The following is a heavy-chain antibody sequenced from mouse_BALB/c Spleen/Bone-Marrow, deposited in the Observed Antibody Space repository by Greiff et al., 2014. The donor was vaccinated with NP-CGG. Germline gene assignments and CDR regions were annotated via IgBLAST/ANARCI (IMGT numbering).Heavy chain of an antibody. J-gene: IGHJ3*01. D-gene: IGHD1-1*01. CDR3: ARQRGGGYYGFFAY. CDR1: GFTFSSYG. Sequence: EVKLVESGGALVKPGGSLKLSCAASGFTFSSYGMSWVRQTPDKRLEWVATISSGDGYTYYPDSVKGRFTISRVNAKNTLYLQMSSLTSEDSAMYYCARQRGGGYYGFFAYWGQGTLVTVSA. V-gene: IGHV5-6*01. CDR2: ISSGDGYT.